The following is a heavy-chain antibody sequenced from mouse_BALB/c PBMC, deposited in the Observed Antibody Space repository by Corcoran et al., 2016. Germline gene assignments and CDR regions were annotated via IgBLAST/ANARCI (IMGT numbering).Heavy chain of an antibody. CDR1: GYTFTDYN. CDR2: IYPYNGGT. V-gene: IGHV1S29*02. CDR3: ARTLDYAMDY. Sequence: EVQLQQSGPELVKPGASVKISCKASGYTFTDYNMHWVKQSHGKSLEWIGYIYPYNGGTGYNQKFTSKATLTVDNSSSTAYMELRSLTSEDSAVYYCARTLDYAMDYWGQGTSVTVSS. J-gene: IGHJ4*01.